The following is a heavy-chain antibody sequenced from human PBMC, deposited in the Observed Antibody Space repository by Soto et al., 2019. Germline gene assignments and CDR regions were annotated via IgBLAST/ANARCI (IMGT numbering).Heavy chain of an antibody. Sequence: PGGSLRLSCAASGFTFSSYSMNWVRQTPGKGLEWVSYISSSSTIYYADSVKGRFTISRDNAKNSLYLQMNSLRDEDTAVYYCARDQAGLVDYWGQGTLVTVSS. CDR1: GFTFSSYS. V-gene: IGHV3-48*02. J-gene: IGHJ4*02. CDR2: ISSSSTI. CDR3: ARDQAGLVDY.